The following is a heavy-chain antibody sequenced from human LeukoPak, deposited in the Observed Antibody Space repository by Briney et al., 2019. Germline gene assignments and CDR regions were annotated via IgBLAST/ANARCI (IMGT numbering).Heavy chain of an antibody. CDR1: GGSISSYY. CDR2: IYYSGST. CDR3: ARARGYSYGYLDAFDI. D-gene: IGHD5-18*01. V-gene: IGHV4-59*01. Sequence: SETLSLTCTVPGGSISSYYWSWSRQPPGKGLEWLGYIYYSGSTNYNPSLKSRVTISVDTNKNQFSLKLSSVTAADTPVYYCARARGYSYGYLDAFDIWGQGTMVTVSS. J-gene: IGHJ3*02.